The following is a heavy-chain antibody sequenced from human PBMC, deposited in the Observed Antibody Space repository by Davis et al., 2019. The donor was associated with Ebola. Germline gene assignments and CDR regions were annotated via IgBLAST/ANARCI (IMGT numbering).Heavy chain of an antibody. CDR2: FGTVFYCGST. CDR1: GGSMTSDTYF. D-gene: IGHD1-26*01. CDR3: ARHVVGKVAGGSIDS. Sequence: MPSETLSLTCSVSGGSMTSDTYFWGWIRQPPGKGLAWIGGFGTVFYCGSTLYDPSLRSRVTLSADMSKKQFSLRLDSVTAADTAVYFCARHVVGKVAGGSIDSWGRGILVTVSS. V-gene: IGHV4-39*01. J-gene: IGHJ5*01.